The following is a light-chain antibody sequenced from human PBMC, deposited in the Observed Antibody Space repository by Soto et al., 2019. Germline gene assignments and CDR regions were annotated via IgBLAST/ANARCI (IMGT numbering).Light chain of an antibody. CDR2: AAS. CDR1: QSISDY. Sequence: DIQMTQSPSSLSASVGDRVTITCRASQSISDYLNWYQQKPGKAPKLLIYAASNLQSGVPSRFSGSGSGTDFTLTISSLQPEDFATYYCQQGYSALNTFGQGTKLEIK. J-gene: IGKJ2*01. V-gene: IGKV1-39*01. CDR3: QQGYSALNT.